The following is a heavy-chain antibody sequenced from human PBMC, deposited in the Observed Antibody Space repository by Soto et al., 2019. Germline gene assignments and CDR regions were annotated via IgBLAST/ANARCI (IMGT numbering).Heavy chain of an antibody. CDR2: INPSGGST. V-gene: IGHV1-46*03. D-gene: IGHD3-22*01. Sequence: GLEWMGIINPSGGSTTYAQRFRGRVTMSRDTSTSTVYMELSSLRSEDTALYFCTRCKYYSENTGYHGSDYWGPGTLVTAS. J-gene: IGHJ4*02. CDR3: TRCKYYSENTGYHGSDY.